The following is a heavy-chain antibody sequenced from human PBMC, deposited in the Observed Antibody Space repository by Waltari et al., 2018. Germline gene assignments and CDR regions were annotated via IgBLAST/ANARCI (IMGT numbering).Heavy chain of an antibody. CDR3: ARDWVSGWYIYAFDI. V-gene: IGHV4-4*07. J-gene: IGHJ3*02. CDR1: GGSISSYY. D-gene: IGHD6-19*01. Sequence: QVQLQESGPGLVKPSETLSLTCTVSGGSISSYYWSWIRQPAGKGLEWIGRIYTSGSTNYNPSLKSRVTMSVDTSKNQFSLKLSSVTAADTAVYYCARDWVSGWYIYAFDIWGQGTMVTVSS. CDR2: IYTSGST.